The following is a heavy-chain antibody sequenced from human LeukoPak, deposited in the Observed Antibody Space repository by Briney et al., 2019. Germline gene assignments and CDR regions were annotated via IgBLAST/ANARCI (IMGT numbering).Heavy chain of an antibody. CDR1: GFTFRSYS. CDR2: ISYDGSGK. J-gene: IGHJ4*02. CDR3: AKTTVSGNFYFDY. V-gene: IGHV3-30*18. Sequence: GGSLRLSCEASGFTFRSYSMNWVRQAPGMGLEWVAVISYDGSGKYYADSVKGRFTISRDNSKNTLYLQVHSLRAEDTAVYHCAKTTVSGNFYFDYWGEGTLVTVSS. D-gene: IGHD3-10*01.